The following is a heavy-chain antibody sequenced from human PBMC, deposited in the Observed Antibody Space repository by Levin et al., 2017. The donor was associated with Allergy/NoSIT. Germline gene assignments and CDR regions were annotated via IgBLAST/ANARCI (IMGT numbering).Heavy chain of an antibody. J-gene: IGHJ4*02. CDR1: GFTFSSYA. CDR3: ARERAVMVTATGPFVFEC. CDR2: ISYDGSEK. V-gene: IGHV3-30-3*01. Sequence: PGGSLRLSCEVSGFTFSSYAMHWVRQAPGKGLEWVALISYDGSEKYYADSVKGRFTVSRDNPKNTLFLQMNSLSAEDMATYYCARERAVMVTATGPFVFECWGQGTLVTASS. D-gene: IGHD2-21*02.